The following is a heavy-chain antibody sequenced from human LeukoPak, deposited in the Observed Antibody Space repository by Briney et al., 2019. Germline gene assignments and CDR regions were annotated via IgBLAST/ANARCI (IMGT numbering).Heavy chain of an antibody. V-gene: IGHV3-NL1*01. J-gene: IGHJ4*02. CDR2: VIPEGDK. CDR1: RFNLGSFW. D-gene: IGHD2-15*01. CDR3: AKEILDCSGGSCYSNFDY. Sequence: PRGHLRLSCIASRFNLGSFWIHSVRQVPGEGLEWVSRVIPEGDKNYADSVKGRFTISRDNSKNTLYLQMNSLRAEDTAVYYCAKEILDCSGGSCYSNFDYWGQGTLVTVSS.